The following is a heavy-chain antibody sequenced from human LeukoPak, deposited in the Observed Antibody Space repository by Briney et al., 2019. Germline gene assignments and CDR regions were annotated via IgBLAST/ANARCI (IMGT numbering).Heavy chain of an antibody. CDR1: GFTFSSYS. CDR2: ISSSSSYI. Sequence: KPGGSLRLSCAASGFTFSSYSMNWVRQAPGKGLEWVSSISSSSSYIYYADSVKGRFTISRDNAKNSLYLQMNSLRAEDTAVYYCARVGRAGRDGLTWAFDIWGQGTMVTVSS. J-gene: IGHJ3*02. D-gene: IGHD5-24*01. CDR3: ARVGRAGRDGLTWAFDI. V-gene: IGHV3-21*01.